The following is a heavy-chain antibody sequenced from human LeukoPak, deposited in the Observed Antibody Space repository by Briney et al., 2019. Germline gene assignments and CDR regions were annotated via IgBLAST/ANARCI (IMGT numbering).Heavy chain of an antibody. CDR1: GFTFSTYW. CDR3: ARRGSYFEY. J-gene: IGHJ4*02. D-gene: IGHD3-10*01. Sequence: GGSLRLSCAASGFTFSTYWMSWVRQAPGKWLEWVATIKPDGSDKYYVDSVKGRFTISRDNAKNSLYLQMNSLRAEDTAVYYCARRGSYFEYWGQGILVTVSS. V-gene: IGHV3-7*01. CDR2: IKPDGSDK.